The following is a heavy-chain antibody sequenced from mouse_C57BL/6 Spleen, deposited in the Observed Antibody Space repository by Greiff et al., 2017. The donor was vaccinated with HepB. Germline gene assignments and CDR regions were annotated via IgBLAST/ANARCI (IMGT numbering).Heavy chain of an antibody. J-gene: IGHJ3*01. CDR1: GFTFSDFY. CDR3: ARDGYYGSSHAWFAY. V-gene: IGHV7-1*01. Sequence: EVNVVESGGGLVQSGRSLRLSCATSGFTFSDFYMEWVRQAPGKGLEWIAASRNKANDYTTEYSASVKGRFIVSRDTSQSILYLQMNALRAEDTAIYYCARDGYYGSSHAWFAYWGQGTLVTVSA. CDR2: SRNKANDYTT. D-gene: IGHD1-1*01.